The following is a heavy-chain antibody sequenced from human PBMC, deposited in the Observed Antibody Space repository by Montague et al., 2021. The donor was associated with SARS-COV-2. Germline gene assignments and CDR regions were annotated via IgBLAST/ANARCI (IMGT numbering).Heavy chain of an antibody. Sequence: LRLSFAASGFTFSSYAMHWVRQAPGKGLEWVAVISYDGSNKYYVDSVKGRFTISRDNSKNTLYLQMNSLRAEDTAVYYCAREGLGNYYDSSGYYPFDYWGQGTLVTVSS. D-gene: IGHD3-22*01. CDR2: ISYDGSNK. J-gene: IGHJ4*02. CDR1: GFTFSSYA. CDR3: AREGLGNYYDSSGYYPFDY. V-gene: IGHV3-30*04.